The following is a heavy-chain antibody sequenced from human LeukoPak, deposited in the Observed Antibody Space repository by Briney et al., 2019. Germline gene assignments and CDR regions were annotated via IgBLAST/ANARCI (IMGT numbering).Heavy chain of an antibody. V-gene: IGHV1-2*02. CDR2: INPNSGGT. D-gene: IGHD3-22*01. CDR1: GYTFTGYY. CDR3: ARGYYYDSSGYYRFDY. Sequence: GASVKVSCKASGYTFTGYYMHWVRQAPGQGLEWMGWINPNSGGTNYAKKFQGRVTMTRDTSISTAYMELSSLRSEDTAVYYCARGYYYDSSGYYRFDYWGQGTLVTVSS. J-gene: IGHJ4*02.